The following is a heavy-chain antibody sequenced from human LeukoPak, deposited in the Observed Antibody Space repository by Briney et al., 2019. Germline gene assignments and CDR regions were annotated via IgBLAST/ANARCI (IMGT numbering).Heavy chain of an antibody. V-gene: IGHV1-69*04. CDR2: IIPILGIA. CDR1: GGTFSSYA. J-gene: IGHJ4*02. Sequence: SMKVSCKASGGTFSSYAISWVRQAPGQGLEWMGRIIPILGIANYAQKFQGRVTITADKSTSTAYMELSSLGSEDTAVYYCARGLNPRGLDYWGQGTLVTVSS. CDR3: ARGLNPRGLDY. D-gene: IGHD4/OR15-4a*01.